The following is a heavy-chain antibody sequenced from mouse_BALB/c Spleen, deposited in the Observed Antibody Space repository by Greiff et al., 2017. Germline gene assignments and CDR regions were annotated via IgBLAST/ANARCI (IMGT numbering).Heavy chain of an antibody. Sequence: VNLVESGPGLVAPSQSLSITCTVSGFSLTSYGVHWVRQPPGKGLEWLGVIWAGGSTNYNSALMSRLSISKDNSKSQVFLKMNSLQTDDTAMYYCARERGYYYGSSDWYFDVWGAGTTVTVSS. CDR1: GFSLTSYG. V-gene: IGHV2-9*02. J-gene: IGHJ1*01. CDR2: IWAGGST. CDR3: ARERGYYYGSSDWYFDV. D-gene: IGHD1-1*01.